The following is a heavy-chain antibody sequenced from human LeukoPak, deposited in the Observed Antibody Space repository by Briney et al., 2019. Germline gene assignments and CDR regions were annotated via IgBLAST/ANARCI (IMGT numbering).Heavy chain of an antibody. CDR3: ARAVYNWNDAYYYYYYYMDV. Sequence: ASVKVSCKASGYTFTSYGISWVRQAPGQGLEWMGWISAYNGNTNYAQKLQGRVTMTTDTSTSTAYMELRSLRSDDTAVYYCARAVYNWNDAYYYYYYYMDVWGKGTTVTISS. J-gene: IGHJ6*03. D-gene: IGHD1-1*01. CDR2: ISAYNGNT. CDR1: GYTFTSYG. V-gene: IGHV1-18*01.